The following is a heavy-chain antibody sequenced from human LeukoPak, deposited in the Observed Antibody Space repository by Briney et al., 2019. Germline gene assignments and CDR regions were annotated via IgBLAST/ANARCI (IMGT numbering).Heavy chain of an antibody. D-gene: IGHD6-13*01. J-gene: IGHJ4*02. CDR2: INPSGGST. Sequence: ASVKVSCKASGYTFPSYYMHWVRQAPGQGLEWMGIINPSGGSTSYAQKFQGRVTMTRDTSTSTVYMELSSLRSEDTGVYYCARDHGSSWYSGYNPPFDFWGQGTLVTVSS. V-gene: IGHV1-46*01. CDR1: GYTFPSYY. CDR3: ARDHGSSWYSGYNPPFDF.